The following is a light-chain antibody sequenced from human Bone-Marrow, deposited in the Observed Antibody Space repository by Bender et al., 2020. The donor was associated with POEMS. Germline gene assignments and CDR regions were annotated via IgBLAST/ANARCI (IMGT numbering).Light chain of an antibody. J-gene: IGLJ2*01. Sequence: GEKYVCWYQQKSGQSPVLVIFHDTTRPSGFPELFSGSNSGTTATLTISGTQATDEADYYCQARDSSYVVFGGGTKLTVL. CDR2: HDT. CDR3: QARDSSYVV. CDR1: GEKY. V-gene: IGLV3-1*01.